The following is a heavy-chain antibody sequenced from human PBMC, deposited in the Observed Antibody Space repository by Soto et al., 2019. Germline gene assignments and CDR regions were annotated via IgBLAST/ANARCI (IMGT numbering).Heavy chain of an antibody. Sequence: QVQLQQWGAGLLKPSETLSLTCAVYGGSFSGYQWTWIRQTPGKGLEWIGEINDTGNINYNPSLKSRVTIGIDTPKKQISLKLTSVTDADSAVYYSARGLILWFGELSRRGGYYSYMDVWGKGTTVTVSS. CDR1: GGSFSGYQ. D-gene: IGHD3-10*01. CDR3: ARGLILWFGELSRRGGYYSYMDV. J-gene: IGHJ6*03. CDR2: INDTGNI. V-gene: IGHV4-34*01.